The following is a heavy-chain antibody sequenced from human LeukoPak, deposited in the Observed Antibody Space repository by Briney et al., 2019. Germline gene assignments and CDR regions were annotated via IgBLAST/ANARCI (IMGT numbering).Heavy chain of an antibody. CDR1: GGSISSGPYY. Sequence: SETLSLTCSVSGGSISSGPYYWGWLRQPAGKGLEWIARIYPSGATNYNPSPESRVPIARDTSANQFSLKLNSVTAADTAVYFCARWNNDVLTGYYDSFDYWGQGILVTVSS. CDR3: ARWNNDVLTGYYDSFDY. J-gene: IGHJ4*02. V-gene: IGHV4-61*02. CDR2: IYPSGAT. D-gene: IGHD3-9*01.